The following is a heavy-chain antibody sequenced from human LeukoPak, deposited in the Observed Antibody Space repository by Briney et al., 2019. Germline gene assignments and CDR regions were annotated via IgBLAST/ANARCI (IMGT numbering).Heavy chain of an antibody. V-gene: IGHV3-48*01. D-gene: IGHD5-12*01. J-gene: IGHJ4*02. CDR2: ISSSSSTI. CDR1: GFTFSSYS. CDR3: ASSTPGGYDFK. Sequence: AGGSLRLSCAASGFTFSSYSMNWVRQAPGKGLEGVSYISSSSSTIYYADSVKGRFTISRDNAKKSLYLQMNSLRAEDTAVYYCASSTPGGYDFKWGQGTLVTVSS.